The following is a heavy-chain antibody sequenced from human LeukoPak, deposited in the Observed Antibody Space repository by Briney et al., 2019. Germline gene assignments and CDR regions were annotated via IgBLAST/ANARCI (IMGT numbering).Heavy chain of an antibody. CDR3: ARYSGSYYYPPAWDL. CDR2: TSTSGGSA. J-gene: IGHJ4*02. D-gene: IGHD1-26*01. Sequence: GGSLRLSCAASGFTFSNNAMSWVRQAPGKGLEWVSATSTSGGSAYYAGSVKGRFTISRDNSKNTLYLQMDSLRADDTAVYYCARYSGSYYYPPAWDLWGQGTLVTVSS. V-gene: IGHV3-23*01. CDR1: GFTFSNNA.